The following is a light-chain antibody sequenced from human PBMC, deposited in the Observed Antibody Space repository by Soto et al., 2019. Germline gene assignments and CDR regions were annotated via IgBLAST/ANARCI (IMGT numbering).Light chain of an antibody. CDR1: QSVLYSSNNKNY. CDR2: WAS. V-gene: IGKV4-1*01. CDR3: QQYYSTPPIT. J-gene: IGKJ5*01. Sequence: DIVLTQSPDSLAVSLGERATINCKSSQSVLYSSNNKNYLAWYQQKPGQPPKLLFYWASARESGVPDRFTGSGSGTDFTLTISSPQAEDVAVYYCQQYYSTPPITFGQGTRLEIK.